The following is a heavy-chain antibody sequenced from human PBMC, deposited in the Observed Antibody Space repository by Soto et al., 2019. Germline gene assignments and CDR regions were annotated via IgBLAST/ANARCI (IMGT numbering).Heavy chain of an antibody. D-gene: IGHD2-15*01. CDR1: GGSISSGGYY. CDR2: IYYSGST. J-gene: IGHJ3*02. CDR3: ARASVRGYVVVVAATWYYAFDI. Sequence: PSETLSLTCTVSGGSISSGGYYWSWIRQHPGKGLEWIGYIYYSGSTYYNPSLKSRVTISVDTSKNQFSLKLSSVTAADTAAYYCARASVRGYVVVVAATWYYAFDIWGQGTMVTVSS. V-gene: IGHV4-31*03.